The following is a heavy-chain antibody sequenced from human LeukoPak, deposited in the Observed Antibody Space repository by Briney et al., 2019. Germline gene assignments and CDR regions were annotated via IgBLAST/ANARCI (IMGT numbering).Heavy chain of an antibody. J-gene: IGHJ1*01. Sequence: PSETLSLTCAVYGGSFSGYYWSWIRQPPGKGLEWIGEINHSGSTNYNPSLKSRVTISVDTSKNQFSLKLSSVTAADTAVYYCARYTRAEYFQHWGQGTLVTVSS. CDR3: ARYTRAEYFQH. CDR1: GGSFSGYY. CDR2: INHSGST. V-gene: IGHV4-34*01.